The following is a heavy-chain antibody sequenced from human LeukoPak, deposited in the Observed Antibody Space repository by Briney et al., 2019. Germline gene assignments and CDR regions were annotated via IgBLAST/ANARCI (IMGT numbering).Heavy chain of an antibody. Sequence: PSETLSLTCTVSGGSISGYYWSWIRQPPGKGLEWIGYIYYSGSTNYNPSLKSRVTISVDTSKNQFSLKLSSVTAADTAVYYCARDLNCGGDCYHDAFDIWGQGTMVTVSS. CDR2: IYYSGST. CDR3: ARDLNCGGDCYHDAFDI. CDR1: GGSISGYY. J-gene: IGHJ3*02. D-gene: IGHD2-21*02. V-gene: IGHV4-59*01.